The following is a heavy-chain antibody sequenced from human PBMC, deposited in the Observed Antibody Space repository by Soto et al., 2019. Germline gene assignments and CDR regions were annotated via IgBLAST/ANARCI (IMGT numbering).Heavy chain of an antibody. Sequence: ASVKVSCKASGYTFTSYAMHWVRQAPGQRLEWMGWINAGNGNTKYSQKFQGRVTITRDTSASTAYMELSSLRSEDTAVYYCATSDTAPSTMAPTSSLDDWGQGTLVTVAS. V-gene: IGHV1-3*01. CDR2: INAGNGNT. CDR3: ATSDTAPSTMAPTSSLDD. J-gene: IGHJ4*02. CDR1: GYTFTSYA. D-gene: IGHD3-10*01.